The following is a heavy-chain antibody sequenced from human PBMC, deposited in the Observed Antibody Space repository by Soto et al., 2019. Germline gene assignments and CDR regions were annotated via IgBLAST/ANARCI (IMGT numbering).Heavy chain of an antibody. Sequence: ASVKVSCKAAGYTFTNYAMHWVRQAPGQRLEWMGWINAGNGNTKYSQKFQGRVTITRDTSASTAYVELSSLRSEDTAVYYCASYSSVRRPRCWLDSWGKGILVTV. CDR2: INAGNGNT. CDR1: GYTFTNYA. J-gene: IGHJ5*01. V-gene: IGHV1-3*01. D-gene: IGHD2-21*01. CDR3: ASYSSVRRPRCWLDS.